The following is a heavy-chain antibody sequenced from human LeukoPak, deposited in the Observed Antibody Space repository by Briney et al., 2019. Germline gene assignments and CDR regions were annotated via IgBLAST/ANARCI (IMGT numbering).Heavy chain of an antibody. Sequence: PGRSLRLSCAASGFTFSSYGMHWVRQAPGQGLDWVAVIWYDGSNKYYADSVKGRFTISRDNSKNTLYLQMNSLRAEDTAVYYCAAGSSWFDYWGQGTLVTVSS. CDR2: IWYDGSNK. D-gene: IGHD6-13*01. CDR1: GFTFSSYG. J-gene: IGHJ4*02. V-gene: IGHV3-33*01. CDR3: AAGSSWFDY.